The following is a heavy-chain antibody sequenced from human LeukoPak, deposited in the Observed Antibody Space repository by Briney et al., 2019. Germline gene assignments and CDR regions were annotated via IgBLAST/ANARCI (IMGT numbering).Heavy chain of an antibody. V-gene: IGHV1-18*01. J-gene: IGHJ4*02. CDR3: ARVVRPGYGSGSYYGDY. Sequence: ASVKVSCKASGYTFTSYGISWVRQAPGQGLEWMGWISAYNGNTNYAQKLQGRVTMTTDTSTSTAYMELRSRRSDDTAVYYCARVVRPGYGSGSYYGDYWGQGTLVTVSS. CDR1: GYTFTSYG. CDR2: ISAYNGNT. D-gene: IGHD3-10*01.